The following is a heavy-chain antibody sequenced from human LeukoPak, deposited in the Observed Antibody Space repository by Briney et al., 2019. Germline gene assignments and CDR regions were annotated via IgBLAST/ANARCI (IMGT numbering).Heavy chain of an antibody. D-gene: IGHD1-26*01. J-gene: IGHJ4*02. CDR1: GFTVSSNY. Sequence: GGSLRLSCAASGFTVSSNYISGGREAPGEGLECGSVIYSGGSTYYADSVKGRFTISRDNSKNTLYLQMNSLRAEDTAVYYCARGVVGATSDLDYWGQGTLVTVSS. CDR3: ARGVVGATSDLDY. CDR2: IYSGGST. V-gene: IGHV3-53*01.